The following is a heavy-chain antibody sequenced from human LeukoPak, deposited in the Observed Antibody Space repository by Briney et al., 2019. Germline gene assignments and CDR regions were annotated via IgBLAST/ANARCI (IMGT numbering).Heavy chain of an antibody. D-gene: IGHD2-21*02. J-gene: IGHJ4*02. V-gene: IGHV4-39*07. Sequence: SETLSLTCTVSGGSISSSNDYWGWIRQPPGKGLEWIGSIYYSGSTYYNPSLKSRVTISVDTSKNQFSLKLSSVTAADTAVYYCARGPPYIVVVTPIGFFHYWGQGTLVTVSS. CDR3: ARGPPYIVVVTPIGFFHY. CDR1: GGSISSSNDY. CDR2: IYYSGST.